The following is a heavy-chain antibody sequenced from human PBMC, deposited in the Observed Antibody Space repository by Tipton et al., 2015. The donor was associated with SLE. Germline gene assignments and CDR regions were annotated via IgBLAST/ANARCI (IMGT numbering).Heavy chain of an antibody. V-gene: IGHV4-34*01. CDR3: ARGRRPVIRYFDGPKGAFFDS. J-gene: IGHJ4*02. D-gene: IGHD3-9*01. Sequence: TLSLTCAVYGGSFNGHYWNWFRQSPGKGLEWIGESNESGITHYNSSLKSRVTISVDTSKSQFSLKLRSVIAADTALHYCARGRRPVIRYFDGPKGAFFDSWGQGNLVTVSS. CDR2: SNESGIT. CDR1: GGSFNGHY.